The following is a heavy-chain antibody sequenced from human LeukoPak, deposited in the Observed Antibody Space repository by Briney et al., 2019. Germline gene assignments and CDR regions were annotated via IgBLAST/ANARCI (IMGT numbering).Heavy chain of an antibody. J-gene: IGHJ4*02. V-gene: IGHV3-9*01. CDR2: ITWNSGTI. Sequence: PGGSLRLSCTASGFTFDEYAMHWVRQAPGKGLEWVSGITWNSGTIDYADSVKGRFTISRDNAKNSLFLQMNSLRVEDTAFYYCAKDSRRRRASSNDFNSGSTSSWGQGTLVTVSS. D-gene: IGHD3-10*01. CDR3: AKDSRRRRASSNDFNSGSTSS. CDR1: GFTFDEYA.